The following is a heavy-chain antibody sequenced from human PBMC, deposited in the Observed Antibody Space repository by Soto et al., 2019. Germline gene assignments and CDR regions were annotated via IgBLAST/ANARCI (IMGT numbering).Heavy chain of an antibody. J-gene: IGHJ5*02. V-gene: IGHV1-69*02. CDR2: IIPILGIA. CDR3: ARGIFRNWFDP. Sequence: SVKVSCKASGGTFSSYTISWVRQAPGQGLEWMGRIIPILGIANYAQKLQGRVTMTTDTSTSTAYMELRSLRSDDTAVYYCARGIFRNWFDPWGQGTLVTVSS. CDR1: GGTFSSYT.